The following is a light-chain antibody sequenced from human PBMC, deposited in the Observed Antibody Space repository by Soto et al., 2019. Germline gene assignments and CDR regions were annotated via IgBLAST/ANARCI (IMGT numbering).Light chain of an antibody. CDR3: QQYSKWPT. J-gene: IGKJ5*01. CDR1: ESVSGN. CDR2: DTA. V-gene: IGKV3-15*01. Sequence: EIEMTQSPATLSVSPGERATLSCRASESVSGNLAWYQQKPGQAPRLLIYDTASRATAIPARFSGSGSGTEFTLTISSLQSEDFAVYYCQQYSKWPTFGQGTRLEIK.